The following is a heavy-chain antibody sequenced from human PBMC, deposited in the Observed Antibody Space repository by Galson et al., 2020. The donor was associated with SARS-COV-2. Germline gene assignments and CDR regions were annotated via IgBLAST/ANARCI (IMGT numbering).Heavy chain of an antibody. J-gene: IGHJ6*03. D-gene: IGHD3-22*01. Sequence: SCAASGYTFSSYAMYWVRQAPGRGVEWVAGISYDGSNNYYADTVKGRFTISRDNSKNTPYLQMNSLRAEDTAVYYCARETGDYNGSSGYYPGDYLDVWGKGTLVTVSS. V-gene: IGHV3-30*01. CDR3: ARETGDYNGSSGYYPGDYLDV. CDR2: ISYDGSNN. CDR1: GYTFSSYA.